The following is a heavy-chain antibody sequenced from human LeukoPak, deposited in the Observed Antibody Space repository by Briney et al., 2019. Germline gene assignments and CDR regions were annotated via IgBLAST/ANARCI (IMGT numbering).Heavy chain of an antibody. CDR3: ARGQLGTLVRGVIVN. Sequence: ASVKVSCKASGYTFTGYHIHWVRQAPGQGLEWMGWINPNSGGTNYAQKFQGRVTMTRDTSISTAYMELSRLRSDDTAVYYCARGQLGTLVRGVIVNWGQGTLVTVSS. V-gene: IGHV1-2*02. D-gene: IGHD3-10*01. CDR2: INPNSGGT. J-gene: IGHJ4*02. CDR1: GYTFTGYH.